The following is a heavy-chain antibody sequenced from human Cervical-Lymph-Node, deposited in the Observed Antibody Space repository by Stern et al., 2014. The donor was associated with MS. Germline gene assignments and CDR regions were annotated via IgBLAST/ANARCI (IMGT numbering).Heavy chain of an antibody. J-gene: IGHJ4*02. D-gene: IGHD2-2*01. V-gene: IGHV3-30-3*01. Sequence: QVQLVESGGGVVQPGRSLRLSCAASGFTFSNYAMHWIRQAPGKGLEWVAIISDDGSDKYYADSVKGRFTISRDNSKNTVYLQMNSLRAEDTAVYYCASNEDCGSASCYRSFDNWGQGTLVTVSS. CDR2: ISDDGSDK. CDR3: ASNEDCGSASCYRSFDN. CDR1: GFTFSNYA.